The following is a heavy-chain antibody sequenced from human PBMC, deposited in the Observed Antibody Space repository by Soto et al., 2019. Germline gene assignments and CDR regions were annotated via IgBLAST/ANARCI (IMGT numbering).Heavy chain of an antibody. CDR3: ARAYGGDVFDY. Sequence: QVQLQQWGAGLLKPSETLSLTCAVYGRSFSGYYWSWIRQPPGKGLEWIGEINHSGSTNYNPSLKSRVTISVGTSKNHFSLKLSSLTAADTAVYYCARAYGGDVFDYWGQGTLVTVSS. D-gene: IGHD2-21*01. CDR1: GRSFSGYY. CDR2: INHSGST. V-gene: IGHV4-34*01. J-gene: IGHJ4*02.